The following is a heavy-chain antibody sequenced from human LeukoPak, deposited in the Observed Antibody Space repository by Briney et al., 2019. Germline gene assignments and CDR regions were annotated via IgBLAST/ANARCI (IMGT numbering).Heavy chain of an antibody. J-gene: IGHJ1*01. CDR3: ARRRYYDGSGYLE. CDR2: IYYSGRT. CDR1: GVSVSRSDSY. V-gene: IGHV4-39*01. Sequence: KPSQTLSLTCSVSGVSVSRSDSYWDWIRHPPGKGLEWIGTIYYSGRTYYSPSLKSRVNMSEDPSNNQFSLDPTSVTAADTALYYCARRRYYDGSGYLEWGQGTLLSVSS. D-gene: IGHD3-22*01.